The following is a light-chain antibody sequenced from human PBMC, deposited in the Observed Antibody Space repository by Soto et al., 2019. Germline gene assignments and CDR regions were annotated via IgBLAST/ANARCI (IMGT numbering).Light chain of an antibody. CDR3: TSYTRDTTLV. V-gene: IGLV2-14*01. J-gene: IGLJ1*01. CDR1: SSDVGSYNY. Sequence: SALTQPDSVSGSTGQSITISCTGNSSDVGSYNYVSWYEHDTGKGPKLIIYEASNRPSGDSNRFSGSKSGSTASLTISGLHAEDQADYHFTSYTRDTTLVFGTGTKGTVL. CDR2: EAS.